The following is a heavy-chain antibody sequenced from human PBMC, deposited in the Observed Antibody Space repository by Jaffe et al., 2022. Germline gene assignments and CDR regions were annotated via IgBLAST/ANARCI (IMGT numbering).Heavy chain of an antibody. CDR2: IIPIFGTA. J-gene: IGHJ4*02. D-gene: IGHD3-9*01. CDR1: GGTFSSYA. V-gene: IGHV1-69*01. Sequence: QVQLVQSGAEVKKPGSSVKVSCKASGGTFSSYAISWVRQAPGQGLEWMGGIIPIFGTANYAQKFQGRVTITADESTSTAYMELSSLRSEDTAVYYCARSPEGSGTLRYFDWSYGGSYYFDYWGQGTLVTVSS. CDR3: ARSPEGSGTLRYFDWSYGGSYYFDY.